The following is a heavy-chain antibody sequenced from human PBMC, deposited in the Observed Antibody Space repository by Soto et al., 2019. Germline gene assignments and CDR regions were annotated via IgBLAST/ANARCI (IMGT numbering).Heavy chain of an antibody. CDR3: AAVMGSSCWTDY. CDR2: IVVGSGNT. V-gene: IGHV1-58*01. J-gene: IGHJ4*02. D-gene: IGHD6-19*01. CDR1: GFTFTSSA. Sequence: QMQLVQSGPEVKKPGTSVKVSCKASGFTFTSSAVQWVRQARGQRLEWIGWIVVGSGNTNYAQKFQERVTITRDMSTSTAYMELSSLRSEDTAVYYCAAVMGSSCWTDYWGQGTLVTVSS.